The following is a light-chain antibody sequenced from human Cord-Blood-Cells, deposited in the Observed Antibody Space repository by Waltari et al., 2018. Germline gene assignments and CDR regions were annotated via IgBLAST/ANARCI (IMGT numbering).Light chain of an antibody. CDR3: QQRSNWRT. CDR1: QSVSSY. Sequence: EIVLTQSPATLSLSPVERATLSCRASQSVSSYLAWYQQKPGQAPRLLIYDASNRATGIPARFSGSGSGTDFTLTISSLEPEDFAVYYCQQRSNWRTFGQGTKLEIK. V-gene: IGKV3-11*01. J-gene: IGKJ2*02. CDR2: DAS.